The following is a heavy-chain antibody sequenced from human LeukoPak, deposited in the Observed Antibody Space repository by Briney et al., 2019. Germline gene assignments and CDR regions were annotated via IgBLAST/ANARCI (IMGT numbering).Heavy chain of an antibody. CDR2: ITPILGIA. V-gene: IGHV1-69*04. D-gene: IGHD2-2*01. CDR1: GGTFSSYA. J-gene: IGHJ4*02. Sequence: ASVKVSCKASGGTFSSYAISWVRQAPGQGLEWMGRITPILGIANYAQKFQGRVTITADKSTSTAYMELSSLRSEDTAVYYCARDLCSSTSCRETWIQLWHGLDYWGQGTLVTVSS. CDR3: ARDLCSSTSCRETWIQLWHGLDY.